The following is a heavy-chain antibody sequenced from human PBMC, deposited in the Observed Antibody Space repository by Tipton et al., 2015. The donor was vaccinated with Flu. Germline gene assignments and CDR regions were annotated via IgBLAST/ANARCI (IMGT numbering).Heavy chain of an antibody. V-gene: IGHV4-34*01. J-gene: IGHJ4*02. CDR2: INLSGSP. CDR1: GGSFSGHY. CDR3: ARGSGYANAYLDF. D-gene: IGHD5-12*01. Sequence: TLSLTCAVYGGSFSGHYWSWIRQPPGKGLEWIGEINLSGSPNYNPSLKSRVTISVDTSKNQFSLKVTSLTAADTAIYYCARGSGYANAYLDFSGQGTLVTVSS.